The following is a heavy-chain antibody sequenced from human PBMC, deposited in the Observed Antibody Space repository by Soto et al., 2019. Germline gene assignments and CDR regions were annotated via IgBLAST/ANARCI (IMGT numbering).Heavy chain of an antibody. J-gene: IGHJ4*02. CDR2: IHPQDSNT. CDR1: GYDFPRNW. D-gene: IGHD1-1*01. Sequence: GESLKISCKGSGYDFPRNWIGWVRQMPGKGLEWVAIIHPQDSNTRYSPSFRGQVTISADQSIITAYLHWSSLKASDSAIYYCVIQNNWWVIPDWGQGTQVTVSS. CDR3: VIQNNWWVIPD. V-gene: IGHV5-51*01.